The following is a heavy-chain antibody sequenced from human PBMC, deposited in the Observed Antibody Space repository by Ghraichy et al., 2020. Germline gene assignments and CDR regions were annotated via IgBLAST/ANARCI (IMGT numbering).Heavy chain of an antibody. CDR1: GGSISSYY. CDR2: IYYSGST. J-gene: IGHJ5*02. CDR3: ARVVVAATNWFDP. Sequence: SETLSLTCTVSGGSISSYYWSWIRQPPGKGLEWIGYIYYSGSTNYNPSLKSRVTISVDTSKNQFSLKLSSVTAADTAVYYCARVVVAATNWFDPWGQGTLVTVSS. V-gene: IGHV4-59*01. D-gene: IGHD2-15*01.